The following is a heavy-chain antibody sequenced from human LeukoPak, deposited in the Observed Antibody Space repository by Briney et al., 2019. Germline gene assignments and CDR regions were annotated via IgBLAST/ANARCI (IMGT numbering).Heavy chain of an antibody. Sequence: PSETLSLTCAVYGGSFSGYYWSWIRQPPGKGLEWIREINHSGSTNYNPSLKSRVTISVDTSKNQFSLKLSSVTAADTAVYYCARALKVRVRGRGAYFDYWGQGTLVTVSS. CDR1: GGSFSGYY. V-gene: IGHV4-34*01. J-gene: IGHJ4*02. CDR2: INHSGST. D-gene: IGHD3-10*01. CDR3: ARALKVRVRGRGAYFDY.